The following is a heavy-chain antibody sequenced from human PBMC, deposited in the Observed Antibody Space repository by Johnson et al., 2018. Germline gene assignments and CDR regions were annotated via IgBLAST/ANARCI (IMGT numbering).Heavy chain of an antibody. CDR3: ARLGYPWFFDL. CDR2: IHNSRSTI. J-gene: IGHJ2*01. CDR1: GFTFSDYY. D-gene: IGHD1-1*01. V-gene: IGHV3-11*01. Sequence: QVQLVESGGGLVKPGGSLRLSCAASGFTFSDYYLSWVRQAPGKGLEWVSYIHNSRSTIYYADSVKGRFTISRDNAKKSLYLQMNSLRAEDTAVYYCARLGYPWFFDLWGRGTLVTVSS.